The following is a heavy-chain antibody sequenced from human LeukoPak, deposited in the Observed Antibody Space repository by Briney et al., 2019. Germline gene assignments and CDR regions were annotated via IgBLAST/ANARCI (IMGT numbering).Heavy chain of an antibody. CDR3: ARYRHRGRLLPIPYSNYEVGGPPQPPTNYGMDV. CDR1: GFTFSSFW. V-gene: IGHV3-7*01. J-gene: IGHJ6*02. CDR2: IKQDGSEK. D-gene: IGHD4-11*01. Sequence: GGSLRLSCAASGFTFSSFWMSWVRQAPGKGLEWVANIKQDGSEKYFVDSVKGRFTISRDNAKNSLYLQMNSLRAEDTAVYYCARYRHRGRLLPIPYSNYEVGGPPQPPTNYGMDVWGQGTTVTVSS.